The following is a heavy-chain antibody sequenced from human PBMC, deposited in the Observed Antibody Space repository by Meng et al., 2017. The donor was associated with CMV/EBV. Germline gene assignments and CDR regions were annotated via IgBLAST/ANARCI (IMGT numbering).Heavy chain of an antibody. D-gene: IGHD6-6*01. Sequence: GESLKISCAASGFTFSDYYMSWIRQAPGKGLEWVSYISNSGSTIYYADSVKGRFTISRDNAKNSLYLQMNSLRAEDTAVYYCARDKSEYYYYYGMDVWGQGTTVTVSS. CDR1: GFTFSDYY. CDR2: ISNSGSTI. J-gene: IGHJ6*02. V-gene: IGHV3-11*01. CDR3: ARDKSEYYYYYGMDV.